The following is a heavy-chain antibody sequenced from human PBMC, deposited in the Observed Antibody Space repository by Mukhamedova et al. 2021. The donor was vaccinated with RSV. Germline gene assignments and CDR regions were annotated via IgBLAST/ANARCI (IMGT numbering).Heavy chain of an antibody. D-gene: IGHD5-18*01. Sequence: GGGLEWVSIIYVGGSTYYADSVKGRFTISRDSSRNTVYLQMNSLRADDTAVYFCSSDLGYTAGSIGVWAFDVWGQGTAVTVSS. V-gene: IGHV3-53*01. CDR3: SSDLGYTAGSIGVWAFDV. J-gene: IGHJ3*01. CDR2: IYVGGST.